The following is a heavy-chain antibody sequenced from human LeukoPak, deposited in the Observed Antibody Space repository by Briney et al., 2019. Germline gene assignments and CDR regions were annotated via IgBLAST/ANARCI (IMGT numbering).Heavy chain of an antibody. V-gene: IGHV4-34*01. CDR1: GGSFSGYY. D-gene: IGHD6-6*01. Sequence: PSETLSLTCAVYGGSFSGYYWSWIRQPPGKGLEWIGEINHGGSTNYNPSLKSRVTISVDTSKIQFSLKLSSVTAADTAVYYCARRVSLYYYYYMDVWGKGTTVTISS. CDR3: ARRVSLYYYYYMDV. J-gene: IGHJ6*03. CDR2: INHGGST.